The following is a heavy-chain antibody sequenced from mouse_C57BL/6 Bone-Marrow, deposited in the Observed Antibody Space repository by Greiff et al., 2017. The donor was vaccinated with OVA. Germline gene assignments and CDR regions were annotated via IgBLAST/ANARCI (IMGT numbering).Heavy chain of an antibody. CDR3: ARQGWLSHFDY. J-gene: IGHJ2*01. CDR2: ISNGGGST. D-gene: IGHD2-3*01. V-gene: IGHV5-12*01. Sequence: EVQGVESGGGLVQPGGSLKLSCAASGFTFSDYYMYWVRQTPEKRLEWVAYISNGGGSTYYPDTVKGRFTISRDNAKNTLYLQMSRLKSDDTAMYDCARQGWLSHFDYWGQGTTLTVSS. CDR1: GFTFSDYY.